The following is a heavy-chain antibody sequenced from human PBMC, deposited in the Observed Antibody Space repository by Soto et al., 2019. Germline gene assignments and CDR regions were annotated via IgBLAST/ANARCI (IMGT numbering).Heavy chain of an antibody. CDR2: IYYSGNT. CDR1: GGSISSSSYF. J-gene: IGHJ3*02. D-gene: IGHD6-6*01. V-gene: IGHV4-39*01. Sequence: QLQLQESGPGLAKPSETLSLTCTVSGGSISSSSYFWDWIRQPPGKALEWIGSIYYSGNTYYNPSLESRVSVYVDRSKNQFSLKLSSVTAADTGLDYCARRMKYSSSAGGFNIWGQGTMGTVSS. CDR3: ARRMKYSSSAGGFNI.